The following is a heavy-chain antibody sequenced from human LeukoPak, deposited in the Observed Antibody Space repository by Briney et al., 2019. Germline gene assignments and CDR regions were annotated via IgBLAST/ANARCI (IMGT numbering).Heavy chain of an antibody. Sequence: PGGSLRPSCTTSGCAFSNYAMNWVRQAPGRGPEWVSGISGFNTYYADSVKGRFTIFRDNSKNVLYLQMDRLRAEDTAVYSCAKDVCTSPRCLLYFDSWGQGTLVTVSS. CDR2: ISGFNT. D-gene: IGHD2-8*01. CDR1: GCAFSNYA. J-gene: IGHJ4*02. CDR3: AKDVCTSPRCLLYFDS. V-gene: IGHV3-23*01.